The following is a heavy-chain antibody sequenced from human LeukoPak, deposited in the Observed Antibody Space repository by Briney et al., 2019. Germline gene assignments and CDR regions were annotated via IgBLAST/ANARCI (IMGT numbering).Heavy chain of an antibody. CDR1: GFTFSSYW. D-gene: IGHD2-15*01. CDR2: IKQDGSEK. Sequence: GGSLRLSCAASGFTFSSYWMSWVRQAPGKGLEWVANIKQDGSEKYYVDSVKGRFTISRDNAENSLYLQMNSLRAEDTAVYYRARDLRELGYCSGGSCFYGMDVWGQGTTVTVSS. J-gene: IGHJ6*02. CDR3: ARDLRELGYCSGGSCFYGMDV. V-gene: IGHV3-7*03.